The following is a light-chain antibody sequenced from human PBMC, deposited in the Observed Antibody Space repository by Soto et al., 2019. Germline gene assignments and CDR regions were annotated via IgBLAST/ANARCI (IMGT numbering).Light chain of an antibody. Sequence: DVQMTQSPSSVSASVGDRVTITCRASEYIGSWLAWYQQRPGKAPRLLIYGASNLQSGVPSRFSGSHSGTDFTLTISSLQPDDFATYFCQQVKTFPLTFGGGTKVDSK. V-gene: IGKV1-12*01. CDR3: QQVKTFPLT. J-gene: IGKJ4*01. CDR1: EYIGSW. CDR2: GAS.